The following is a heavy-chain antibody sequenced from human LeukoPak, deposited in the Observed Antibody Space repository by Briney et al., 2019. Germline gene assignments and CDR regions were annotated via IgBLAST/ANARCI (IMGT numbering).Heavy chain of an antibody. J-gene: IGHJ4*02. Sequence: GESLKISCKGSGYSFTNYWIGWVRQMPGKGLEWMAIIYPGDSDTRYSPSFQGQVTISADRSISTAYLQWSSLKASDTAMYYCARVEGYDYFDYWGQGTLVTVSS. V-gene: IGHV5-51*01. CDR3: ARVEGYDYFDY. D-gene: IGHD5-12*01. CDR2: IYPGDSDT. CDR1: GYSFTNYW.